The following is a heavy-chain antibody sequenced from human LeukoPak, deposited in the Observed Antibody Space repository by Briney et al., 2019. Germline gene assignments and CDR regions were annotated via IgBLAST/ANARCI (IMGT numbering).Heavy chain of an antibody. CDR3: AKDFRIGYSAHFDY. D-gene: IGHD2-21*01. CDR2: IYENGGTT. Sequence: GGSLRLSCVGSGFTFRSHAMSWVRQAPEKGLEFVSGIYENGGTTYYADSVKGRFSISRDNSKNTPYLQMDGLRGEDTAVYYCAKDFRIGYSAHFDYWGQGALVTVSS. CDR1: GFTFRSHA. V-gene: IGHV3-23*01. J-gene: IGHJ4*02.